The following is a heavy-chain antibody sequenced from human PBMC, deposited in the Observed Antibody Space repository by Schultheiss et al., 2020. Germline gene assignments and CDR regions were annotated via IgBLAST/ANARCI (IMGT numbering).Heavy chain of an antibody. J-gene: IGHJ4*02. CDR2: IYTSGST. CDR1: GGSISSGSSY. Sequence: SQTLSLTCTVSGGSISSGSSYWSWIRQPAGKGLEWIGRIYTSGSTNYNPSLKSLVTISVDTSKNQFSLKLSSVTAADTAVYYCASGVGAGMVWGQGTLVTVSS. V-gene: IGHV4-61*02. CDR3: ASGVGAGMV. D-gene: IGHD1-26*01.